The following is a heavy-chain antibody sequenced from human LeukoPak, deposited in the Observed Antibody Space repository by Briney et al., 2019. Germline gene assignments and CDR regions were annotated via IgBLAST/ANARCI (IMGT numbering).Heavy chain of an antibody. J-gene: IGHJ6*02. D-gene: IGHD1-14*01. CDR2: ISGDGGST. Sequence: PGGSLRLSCAASGFTFDDYAMHWVRQAPGKGLEWVSLISGDGGSTYYADSVKGRFTISRDNSRNSLYLQMNSLRTEDTALYYCARDRTGYYYYYGMDVWGQGTTVTVSS. V-gene: IGHV3-43*02. CDR3: ARDRTGYYYYYGMDV. CDR1: GFTFDDYA.